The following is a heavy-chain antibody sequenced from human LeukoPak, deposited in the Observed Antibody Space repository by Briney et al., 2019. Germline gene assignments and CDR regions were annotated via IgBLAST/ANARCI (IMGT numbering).Heavy chain of an antibody. Sequence: SETLSLTCTVSGGSISSYYRSWIRQPPGKGLEWIGYIYYSGSTNYNPSLKSRVTISVDTSKNQFSLKLSSVTAADTAVYYCARTVRGLWFDPWGQGTLVTVSS. CDR1: GGSISSYY. CDR3: ARTVRGLWFDP. J-gene: IGHJ5*02. D-gene: IGHD3-10*01. V-gene: IGHV4-59*01. CDR2: IYYSGST.